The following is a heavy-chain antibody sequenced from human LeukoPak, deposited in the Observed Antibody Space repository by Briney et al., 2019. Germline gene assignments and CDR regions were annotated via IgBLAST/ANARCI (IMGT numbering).Heavy chain of an antibody. Sequence: GGSLRLSCTASGFTFGDYAMSWVRQAPGKGLEWVGFIRSKAYGGTTEYAASVKGRFTISRDDSKSIAYLQMNSLKTEDTAVYYCTRVGEPYSSGSIQIYYYYYMDVWGKGTTVTISS. D-gene: IGHD6-19*01. V-gene: IGHV3-49*04. CDR1: GFTFGDYA. CDR3: TRVGEPYSSGSIQIYYYYYMDV. J-gene: IGHJ6*03. CDR2: IRSKAYGGTT.